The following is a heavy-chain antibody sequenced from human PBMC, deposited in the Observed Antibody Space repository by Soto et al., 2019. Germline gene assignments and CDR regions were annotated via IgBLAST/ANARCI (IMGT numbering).Heavy chain of an antibody. V-gene: IGHV4-39*01. D-gene: IGHD2-21*02. CDR3: ARRAYCGGDCYGNYNWFDP. J-gene: IGHJ5*02. CDR2: IYYSGST. CDR1: GGSITSSSYY. Sequence: QLQLQESGPGLVKPSETRSLTCTVSGGSITSSSYYWGWIRPPPGKGLSWIGNIYYSGSTYSTPSLKSRVTMSVDTSKNQFSLKLSSVTAADTAVYYCARRAYCGGDCYGNYNWFDPWGQGTLVTVSS.